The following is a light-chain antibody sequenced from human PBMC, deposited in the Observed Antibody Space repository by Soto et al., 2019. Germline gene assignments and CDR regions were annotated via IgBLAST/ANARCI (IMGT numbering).Light chain of an antibody. Sequence: VLTQAPASRSVSPWERVTRSLRASQGIGDTLAWYQQKPGQAPRLLIYGASSRATGIPDRFSGSGSGTDFTLTISRLESEDFAVYHCQQYGSSPLTFGGGTKV. CDR1: QGIGDT. CDR2: GAS. J-gene: IGKJ4*01. V-gene: IGKV3-20*01. CDR3: QQYGSSPLT.